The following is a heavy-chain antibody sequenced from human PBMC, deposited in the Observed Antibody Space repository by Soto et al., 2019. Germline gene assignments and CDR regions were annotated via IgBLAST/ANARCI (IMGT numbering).Heavy chain of an antibody. Sequence: ASVKVSCEDCRDTYTYGYLQWVRQAPRQGLEWMGWMNPGSGGTDYAQKFQGRVTMTGDTSITTAYMELSTLSSDDTAMYYCTRASTVAGGSSKSIPNNYWGQGTLVTGSS. J-gene: IGHJ4*02. CDR1: RDTYTYGY. V-gene: IGHV1-2*02. D-gene: IGHD6-19*01. CDR2: MNPGSGGT. CDR3: TRASTVAGGSSKSIPNNY.